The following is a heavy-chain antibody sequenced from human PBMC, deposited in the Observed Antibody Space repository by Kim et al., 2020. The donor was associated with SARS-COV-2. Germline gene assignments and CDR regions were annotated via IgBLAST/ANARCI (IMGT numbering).Heavy chain of an antibody. CDR2: ITTSGNTI. CDR3: ARGRRYGSGSAALWSFDL. CDR1: GFTFSSYE. D-gene: IGHD3-10*01. Sequence: GGSLRLSCAASGFTFSSYEMNWVRQAPGKGLEWVAYITTSGNTIYYADSVKGRFTISRDNAKNSLYLQLNSLRAEDMAVYYCARGRRYGSGSAALWSFDLWGRGTLVTVSS. V-gene: IGHV3-48*03. J-gene: IGHJ2*01.